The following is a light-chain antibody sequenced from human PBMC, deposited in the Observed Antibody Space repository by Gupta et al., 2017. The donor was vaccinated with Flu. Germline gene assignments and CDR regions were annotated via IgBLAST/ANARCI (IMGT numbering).Light chain of an antibody. CDR2: SNN. Sequence: SVLTPPPSASGTPGPRVTISCSRRSPNIGSNTVNWYQQLPGTAPKFLMNSNNKRPSGVPDRFSGSKSGTSASLAISGLQAEDEADYYCASCDDSRNGQVFGTGTKVTVL. J-gene: IGLJ1*01. CDR1: SPNIGSNT. CDR3: ASCDDSRNGQV. V-gene: IGLV1-44*01.